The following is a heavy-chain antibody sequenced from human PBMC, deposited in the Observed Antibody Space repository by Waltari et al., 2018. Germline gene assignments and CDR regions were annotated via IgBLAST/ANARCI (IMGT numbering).Heavy chain of an antibody. Sequence: EVQLVESGGGLVQPGGSLRLSCAASGFTFSSYAMSWVRQAPGKGLEWVSAISGSGGSTYYADSVKGRFTISRDNSKNTLYLQMNSLRAEDTAVYYCAKTCYYDSSDLPRVFDYWGQGTLVTVSS. CDR3: AKTCYYDSSDLPRVFDY. J-gene: IGHJ4*02. D-gene: IGHD3-22*01. CDR2: ISGSGGST. CDR1: GFTFSSYA. V-gene: IGHV3-23*04.